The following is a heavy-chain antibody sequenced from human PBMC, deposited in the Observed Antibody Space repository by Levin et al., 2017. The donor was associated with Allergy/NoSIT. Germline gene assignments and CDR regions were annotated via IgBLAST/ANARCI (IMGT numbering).Heavy chain of an antibody. Sequence: GGSLRLSCVGSGFIFSSNYMNWVRQAPGKGLEWVASISSTGTFIFYADSLKGRLTISRDNAKKSFYLQMNSLRAEDTAVSYCARSYYDFWSGYQSSVGFYGMDVWGQGTTVTVSS. V-gene: IGHV3-21*01. CDR1: GFIFSSNY. J-gene: IGHJ6*02. CDR3: ARSYYDFWSGYQSSVGFYGMDV. D-gene: IGHD3-3*01. CDR2: ISSTGTFI.